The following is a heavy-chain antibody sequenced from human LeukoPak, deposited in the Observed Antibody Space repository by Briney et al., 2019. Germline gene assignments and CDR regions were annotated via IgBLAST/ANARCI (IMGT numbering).Heavy chain of an antibody. CDR1: GGTFSSYA. CDR3: ARDYGVNGGDAFDI. CDR2: IIPIFGTA. D-gene: IGHD4-17*01. J-gene: IGHJ3*02. V-gene: IGHV1-69*01. Sequence: SVKVSCKASGGTFSSYAISWVRQAPGQGLEWMGGIIPIFGTANYAQKFQGRVTITADESTSTAYMELSSLRSEDTAVYYCARDYGVNGGDAFDIWGQGTMVTVSS.